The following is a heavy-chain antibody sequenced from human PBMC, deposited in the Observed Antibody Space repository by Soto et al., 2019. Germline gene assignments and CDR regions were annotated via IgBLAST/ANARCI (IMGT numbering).Heavy chain of an antibody. Sequence: SVKVSCKASGCTFSSYAISWVRQAPGQGLEWMGGIIPIFGKANYAQKFQGRVTITADKSTSTAYMELSSLRSEDTAVYYCARVFSSSPLGWFDPWGQGTLVTVSS. CDR1: GCTFSSYA. J-gene: IGHJ5*02. V-gene: IGHV1-69*06. CDR3: ARVFSSSPLGWFDP. CDR2: IIPIFGKA. D-gene: IGHD6-13*01.